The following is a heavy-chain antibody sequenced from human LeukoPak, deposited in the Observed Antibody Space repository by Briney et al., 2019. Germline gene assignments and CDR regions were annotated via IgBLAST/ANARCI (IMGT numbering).Heavy chain of an antibody. CDR3: ARGIAVAGRGRYYFDY. CDR2: LNHSGST. V-gene: IGHV4-34*01. J-gene: IGHJ4*02. D-gene: IGHD6-19*01. CDR1: GGSFCGYY. Sequence: SETLSLTCAVYGGSFCGYYWRWIRPPPGKGLELIGELNHSGSTNYNPSLKSRVTISVDTSKNQFSLKLSSVTAADTAVYYCARGIAVAGRGRYYFDYWGQGTLVTVSS.